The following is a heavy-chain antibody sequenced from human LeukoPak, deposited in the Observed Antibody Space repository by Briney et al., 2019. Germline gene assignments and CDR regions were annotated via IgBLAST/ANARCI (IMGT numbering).Heavy chain of an antibody. Sequence: GGSLRLSCAASGFTFSSYNMNWVRQAPGKGLEWVSAISGSGGSTYYADSVKGRFTISRDNSKNTLYLQMNSLRAEDTAVYYCAKGKDDSSGWYFFYWGQGTLVTVSS. CDR3: AKGKDDSSGWYFFY. V-gene: IGHV3-23*01. D-gene: IGHD6-19*01. CDR1: GFTFSSYN. J-gene: IGHJ4*02. CDR2: ISGSGGST.